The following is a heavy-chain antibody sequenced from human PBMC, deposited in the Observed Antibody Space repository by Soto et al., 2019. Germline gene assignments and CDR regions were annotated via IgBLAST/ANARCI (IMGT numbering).Heavy chain of an antibody. CDR1: GFTFSDYY. D-gene: IGHD3-22*01. Sequence: QVQLVESGGGLVKTSGSLRIACAASGFTFSDYYMSWVRQAPGKWLVWVSDISSSGNTIYYADSVKGRFTISRDNAKNSVYQQMNSLRAKDTALYFCAKMSSENYYGPVFSWCQGTLVTVSS. CDR3: AKMSSENYYGPVFS. V-gene: IGHV3-11*01. J-gene: IGHJ4*02. CDR2: ISSSGNTI.